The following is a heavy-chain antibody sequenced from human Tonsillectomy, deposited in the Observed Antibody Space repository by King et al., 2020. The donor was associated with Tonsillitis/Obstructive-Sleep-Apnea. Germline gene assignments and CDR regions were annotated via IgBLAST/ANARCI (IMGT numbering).Heavy chain of an antibody. D-gene: IGHD6-6*01. Sequence: QLVQSGSELKKPGASVKVTCKASGYTFRSYAMNWVRQAPGQGLEWMGWINTNTGNPTYARGFTGRFVFSLDTSVSTAYLQISSLKAEDTAVYYCARGEIIFIAASPLPVDYWGQGTLVTVSS. V-gene: IGHV7-4-1*02. J-gene: IGHJ4*02. CDR2: INTNTGNP. CDR1: GYTFRSYA. CDR3: ARGEIIFIAASPLPVDY.